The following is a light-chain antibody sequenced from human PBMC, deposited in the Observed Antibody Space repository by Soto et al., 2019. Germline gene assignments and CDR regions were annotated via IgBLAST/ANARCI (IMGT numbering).Light chain of an antibody. V-gene: IGLV1-40*01. CDR2: EVT. Sequence: QSVVTQPPSVSGAPGQRVTISCTGSSSNIGAGYDVHWYQQLPGTAPKLLIYEVTSRPSGVSHRFSGSKSGNTASLSISGLQLEDDADYYCSSYTSTSTPLIFGGGTQLTVL. J-gene: IGLJ2*01. CDR1: SSNIGAGYD. CDR3: SSYTSTSTPLI.